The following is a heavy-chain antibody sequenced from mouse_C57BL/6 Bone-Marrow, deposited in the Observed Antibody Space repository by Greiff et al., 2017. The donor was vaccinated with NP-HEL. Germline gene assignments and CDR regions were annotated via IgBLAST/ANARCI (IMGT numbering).Heavy chain of an antibody. CDR2: ISDGGSYT. CDR1: GFTFSSYA. V-gene: IGHV5-4*01. Sequence: EVHLVESGGGLVKPGGSLKLSCAASGFTFSSYAMSWVRQTPEKRLEWVATISDGGSYTYYPDNVKGRFTISRDNAKNNLYLQMSHLKSEDTAMYYCAREGDYDYLFAYWGQGTLVTVSA. J-gene: IGHJ3*01. CDR3: AREGDYDYLFAY. D-gene: IGHD2-4*01.